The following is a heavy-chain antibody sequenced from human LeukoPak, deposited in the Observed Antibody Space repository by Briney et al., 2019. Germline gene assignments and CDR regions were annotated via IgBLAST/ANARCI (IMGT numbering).Heavy chain of an antibody. J-gene: IGHJ3*02. V-gene: IGHV4-39*07. CDR3: ARDLYSSRTNDAFVI. CDR1: GGSIRSTSYH. Sequence: PSETLSLTCTVSGGSIRSTSYHWGWIRQPPGKGLEWIGSISYSGSTYHNPSLKSRVSISADTSKNQLSLKLSSVTAADTAVYYCARDLYSSRTNDAFVIWGQGTMVTVSS. D-gene: IGHD6-13*01. CDR2: ISYSGST.